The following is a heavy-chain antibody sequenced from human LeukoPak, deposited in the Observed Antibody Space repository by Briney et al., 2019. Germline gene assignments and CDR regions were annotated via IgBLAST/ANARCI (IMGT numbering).Heavy chain of an antibody. CDR2: IYYSGST. Sequence: PSETLSLTCSVSGGSISSTSHHWDWIRQPPGKGLEWIGSIYYSGSTYYNPSLESRVTISVDTSKNQFSPRLTSVTAADTAVYYCASSGSYYYFDYWGQGTLVTVSS. D-gene: IGHD3-10*01. CDR1: GGSISSTSHH. CDR3: ASSGSYYYFDY. J-gene: IGHJ4*02. V-gene: IGHV4-39*07.